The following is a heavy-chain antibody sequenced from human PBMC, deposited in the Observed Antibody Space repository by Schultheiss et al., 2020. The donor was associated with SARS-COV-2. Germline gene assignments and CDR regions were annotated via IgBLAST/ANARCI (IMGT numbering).Heavy chain of an antibody. Sequence: SQTLSLTCAVYGGSFSGNYWNWIRQPPGKGLEWIGYIYYSGSTYYNPSLKSRVTISVDTSKNQFSLKLSSVTAADTAVYYCARSTYYYDSSGYYGYYYYYYGMDVWGQGTTVTVSS. V-gene: IGHV4-34*01. J-gene: IGHJ6*02. CDR1: GGSFSGNY. CDR3: ARSTYYYDSSGYYGYYYYYYGMDV. CDR2: IYYSGST. D-gene: IGHD3-22*01.